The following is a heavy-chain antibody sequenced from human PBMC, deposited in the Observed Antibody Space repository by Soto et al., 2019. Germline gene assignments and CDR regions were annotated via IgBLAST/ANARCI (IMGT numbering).Heavy chain of an antibody. CDR2: IYYSGST. D-gene: IGHD3-3*01. Sequence: QVQLQESGPGLVKPSQTLSLTCTVSGGSISSGDYYWSWIRQPPGKGLEWIGYIYYSGSTYYNPSLKRRVTISVDTSKNQFSLKLSSVTAADTAVYYCARSALTIFGVGYYGMDVWGQGTTVTVSS. CDR1: GGSISSGDYY. V-gene: IGHV4-30-4*01. J-gene: IGHJ6*02. CDR3: ARSALTIFGVGYYGMDV.